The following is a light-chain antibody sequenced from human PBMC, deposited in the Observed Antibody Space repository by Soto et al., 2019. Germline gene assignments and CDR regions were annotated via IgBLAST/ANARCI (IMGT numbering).Light chain of an antibody. J-gene: IGLJ1*01. CDR3: SLYTSSSTSLYV. V-gene: IGLV2-14*01. CDR1: SSDVGGYNY. Sequence: QSALTQPASVSGSPGQSITISCTGTSSDVGGYNYVSWYQQHPGKAPKLMIYDVSNRPSGVSNRFSGSKSGNTASLTISGLQAEDEADYYCSLYTSSSTSLYVFGTGTKLTVL. CDR2: DVS.